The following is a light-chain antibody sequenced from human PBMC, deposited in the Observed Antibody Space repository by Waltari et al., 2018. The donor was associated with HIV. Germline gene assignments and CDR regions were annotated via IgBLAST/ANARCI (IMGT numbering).Light chain of an antibody. CDR2: ATS. CDR3: HQYGTSPPIT. CDR1: QTVSTNY. Sequence: ELVLTQSPGTLFLSPGERVTLSCRASQTVSTNYVAWFQQTPGQPPRLLIYATSIRATDIPGFTLTITRLEPEDFAVYYCHQYGTSPPITFGQGTRLEIK. J-gene: IGKJ5*01. V-gene: IGKV3-20*01.